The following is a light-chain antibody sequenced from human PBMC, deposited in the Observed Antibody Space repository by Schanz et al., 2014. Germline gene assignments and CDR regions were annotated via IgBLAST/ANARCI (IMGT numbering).Light chain of an antibody. CDR3: SSYAGGNTFGL. J-gene: IGLJ3*02. Sequence: QSVLTQPPSASGSPGQSVTISCTGTSSDIGFYDYVSWYQQRPGKAPKLMIYEVTKRPSGVPDRFSGSKSGNTASLTVSGLQPEDEADYYCSSYAGGNTFGLFGGGTKLTVL. V-gene: IGLV2-8*01. CDR2: EVT. CDR1: SSDIGFYDY.